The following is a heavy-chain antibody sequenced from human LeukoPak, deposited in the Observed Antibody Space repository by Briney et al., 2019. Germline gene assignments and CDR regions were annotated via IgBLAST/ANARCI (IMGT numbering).Heavy chain of an antibody. CDR2: ISYNGSP. Sequence: PSETLSLTCTVSGGSISNSYWSWIRLSPGKGLEWIGYISYNGSPDYSPSLKSRVTISSDTSKNQFFLIMRSVTAADTAVYYCARDHWLLSSKTWYYYGLDVRGQGTTVTVSS. CDR3: ARDHWLLSSKTWYYYGLDV. CDR1: GGSISNSY. J-gene: IGHJ6*02. V-gene: IGHV4-59*01. D-gene: IGHD3-9*01.